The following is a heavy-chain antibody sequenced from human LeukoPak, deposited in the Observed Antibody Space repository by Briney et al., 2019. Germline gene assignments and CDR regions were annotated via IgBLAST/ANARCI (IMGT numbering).Heavy chain of an antibody. D-gene: IGHD2-2*01. Sequence: SETLSLTCTVSGGSISSYYWSWIRQPPGKGLEWIGYIYYSGSTNYNPSLKSRVTISVDTSKHQFSLKLSSVTAADTAVYYCARVGYCSSTSCYPGLDAFDIWGQGTMVTVSS. CDR1: GGSISSYY. CDR3: ARVGYCSSTSCYPGLDAFDI. J-gene: IGHJ3*02. V-gene: IGHV4-59*01. CDR2: IYYSGST.